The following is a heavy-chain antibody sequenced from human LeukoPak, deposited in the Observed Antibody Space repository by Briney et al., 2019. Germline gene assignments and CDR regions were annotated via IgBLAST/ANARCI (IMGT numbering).Heavy chain of an antibody. CDR1: GFTFSSFS. J-gene: IGHJ6*02. D-gene: IGHD3-10*01. CDR3: ARESVVRGVMNYFYGMDV. Sequence: GGSLRLSCAASGFTFSSFSMHWVRQAPGKGLEWVAVIWFDGRNKYDVDSVKGRFTISRDNSKSTLYLQMNSLRAEDTAVYYCARESVVRGVMNYFYGMDVWGQGTTVTVSS. CDR2: IWFDGRNK. V-gene: IGHV3-33*08.